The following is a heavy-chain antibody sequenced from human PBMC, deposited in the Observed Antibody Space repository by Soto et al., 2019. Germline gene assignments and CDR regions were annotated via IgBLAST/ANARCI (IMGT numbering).Heavy chain of an antibody. J-gene: IGHJ4*02. CDR3: ARFMTTVTRAVDY. Sequence: GGFLRLSCAASGFTFSSYSMNWVRQAPGKGLEWVSSISSSSSYIYYADSVKGRFTISRDNAKNSLYLQMNSLSAEDTAVYYCARFMTTVTRAVDYWGQGTLVTVSS. D-gene: IGHD4-17*01. V-gene: IGHV3-21*01. CDR2: ISSSSSYI. CDR1: GFTFSSYS.